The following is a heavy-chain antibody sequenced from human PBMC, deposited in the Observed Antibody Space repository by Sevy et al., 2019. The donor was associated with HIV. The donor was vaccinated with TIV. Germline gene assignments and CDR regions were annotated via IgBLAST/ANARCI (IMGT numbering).Heavy chain of an antibody. CDR2: IYHSGTT. J-gene: IGHJ5*02. V-gene: IGHV4-30-2*01. CDR1: GGSISSGNYS. Sequence: SETLSLTCAVSGGSISSGNYSWSWIRQPPGKGLEWIGYIYHSGTTYYNPSLKSRVTISVDRSENQFSLRLNSVTAADTAVYYCARAGLEDYFDSSGFFYANWFDPWGQGILVTVSS. D-gene: IGHD3-22*01. CDR3: ARAGLEDYFDSSGFFYANWFDP.